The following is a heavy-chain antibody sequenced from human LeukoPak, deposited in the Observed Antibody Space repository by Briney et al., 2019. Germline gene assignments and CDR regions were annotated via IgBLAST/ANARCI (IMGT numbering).Heavy chain of an antibody. V-gene: IGHV4-59*01. J-gene: IGHJ5*02. Sequence: SETLSLTCTVSGGSLSSYYWSWIRQSPGKGLEWIGYIYYNGNSNYNPSLKSRVTISVDTSKNQFSLKLNSVTAADTAVYYCARGFGDWGLSWFDPWGQGTLVTVSS. CDR1: GGSLSSYY. D-gene: IGHD3-10*01. CDR3: ARGFGDWGLSWFDP. CDR2: IYYNGNS.